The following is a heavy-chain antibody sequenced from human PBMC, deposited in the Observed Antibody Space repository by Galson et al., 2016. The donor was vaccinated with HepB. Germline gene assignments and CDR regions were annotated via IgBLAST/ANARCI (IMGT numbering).Heavy chain of an antibody. CDR3: ASDTPVVSRGVMYYMDV. CDR2: ITSISSYI. V-gene: IGHV3-21*01. D-gene: IGHD3-10*01. J-gene: IGHJ6*03. CDR1: GFTFSSYS. Sequence: SLRLSCAASGFTFSSYSMNWVRQAPGKGLEWVSSITSISSYIYYAESVKGRFPISRNNAKNSLYLQMNSLKVEDTAVYYCASDTPVVSRGVMYYMDVWGKGTTVTVSS.